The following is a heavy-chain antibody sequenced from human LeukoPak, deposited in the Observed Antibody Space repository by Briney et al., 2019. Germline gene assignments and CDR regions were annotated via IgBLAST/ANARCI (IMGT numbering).Heavy chain of an antibody. Sequence: PSETLSLTCTVSGGSISSYYWSWIRQPPGKGLEWIGYIYYSGSTNYNPSLKSRVTISVDTSKNQFSLKLSSVTAADTAVYYCARDTYSSGWVTGMDVWGQGTTVTVSS. CDR1: GGSISSYY. CDR2: IYYSGST. D-gene: IGHD6-19*01. J-gene: IGHJ6*02. CDR3: ARDTYSSGWVTGMDV. V-gene: IGHV4-59*01.